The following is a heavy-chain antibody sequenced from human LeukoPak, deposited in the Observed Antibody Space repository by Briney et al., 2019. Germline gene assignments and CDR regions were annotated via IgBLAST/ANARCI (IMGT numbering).Heavy chain of an antibody. D-gene: IGHD3-22*01. CDR3: ARSMYYYDSSRYYV. V-gene: IGHV4-34*01. CDR1: GGSFSGYY. CDR2: INHSGST. J-gene: IGHJ4*02. Sequence: SETLSLTCPVSGGSFSGYYWSWIRQPPGEGLEWIGEINHSGSTNYNPSLKSRVTISVDTSKNQFSLKLSSVTAADTAVYYCARSMYYYDSSRYYVWGQGTLVTVSS.